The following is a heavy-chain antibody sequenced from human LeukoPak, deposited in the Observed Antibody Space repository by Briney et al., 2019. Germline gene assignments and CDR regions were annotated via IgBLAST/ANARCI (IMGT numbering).Heavy chain of an antibody. CDR2: ISADNGNT. CDR3: ARVIPQGPYYYHGMDV. J-gene: IGHJ6*02. V-gene: IGHV1-18*01. D-gene: IGHD3-16*01. CDR1: VYTFINYG. Sequence: ASVKVSCKASVYTFINYGIIWVRQAPGQRLEWMGWISADNGNTNYAQKLQDRVTMTTDTSTSTAYMELRSLRSDDTALYYCARVIPQGPYYYHGMDVWGQGTTVTVSS.